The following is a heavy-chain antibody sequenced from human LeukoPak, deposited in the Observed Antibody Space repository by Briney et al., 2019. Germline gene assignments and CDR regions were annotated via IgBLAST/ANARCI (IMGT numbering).Heavy chain of an antibody. CDR2: IIPIFGTA. V-gene: IGHV1-69*06. Sequence: SVKVSCKASGGTFSSYAISWVRQAPGQGLEWMGGIIPIFGTANYAQKFQGRVTITADKSTSTAYMELSSLRSEDTTVYYCARDANYGGNSWGQGTLVTVSS. CDR1: GGTFSSYA. D-gene: IGHD4-23*01. CDR3: ARDANYGGNS. J-gene: IGHJ4*02.